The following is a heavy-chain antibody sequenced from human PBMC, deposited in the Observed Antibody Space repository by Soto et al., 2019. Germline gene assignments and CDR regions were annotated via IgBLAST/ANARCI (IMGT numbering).Heavy chain of an antibody. CDR2: IYYSGST. Sequence: LQPLSLTRSVCDGCISSSSNYWGWKRQPPGKGLEWIGSIYYSGSTYYNPSLKSRVTISVDTSKNQFSLKLSSVTAADTAVYYCARLKFLEWLLSPWGQGTLVTVSA. D-gene: IGHD3-3*01. CDR3: ARLKFLEWLLSP. CDR1: DGCISSSSNY. J-gene: IGHJ4*01. V-gene: IGHV4-39*01.